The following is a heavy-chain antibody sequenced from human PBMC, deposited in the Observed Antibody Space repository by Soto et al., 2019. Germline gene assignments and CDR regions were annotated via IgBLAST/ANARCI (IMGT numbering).Heavy chain of an antibody. CDR2: INHSGST. V-gene: IGHV4-34*01. CDR1: GGSFSGYY. D-gene: IGHD1-20*01. J-gene: IGHJ4*02. CDR3: ARAPHNLGNWNYLPNYFDY. Sequence: SETLSLTCAVYGGSFSGYYWSWIRQPPGKGLEWIGEINHSGSTNYNPSLKSRVTISVDTSKNQFSLKLSSVTAADTAVYYCARAPHNLGNWNYLPNYFDYWGQGTLVTVSS.